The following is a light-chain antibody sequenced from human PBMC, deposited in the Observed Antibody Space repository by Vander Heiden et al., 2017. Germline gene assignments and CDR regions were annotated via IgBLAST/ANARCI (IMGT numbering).Light chain of an antibody. J-gene: IGKJ1*01. CDR3: MQAIQTPRT. CDR2: LGS. Sequence: LMTQSLLSLPVTPGEPASISCRSSQSLLHSNGYNSVDWYLQKPGQSPQLLLYLGSNRASGVPDRFSGSGSGTDFTLKISRVEAEDVGVYYCMQAIQTPRTFGQGTKVEIK. CDR1: QSLLHSNGYNS. V-gene: IGKV2-28*01.